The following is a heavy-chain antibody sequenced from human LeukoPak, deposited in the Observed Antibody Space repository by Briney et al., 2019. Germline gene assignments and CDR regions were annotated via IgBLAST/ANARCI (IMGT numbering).Heavy chain of an antibody. D-gene: IGHD4-11*01. CDR3: ATGVTTGPLLFGMDV. V-gene: IGHV1-24*01. J-gene: IGHJ6*02. CDR2: FDPEDGET. CDR1: GYTLTELS. Sequence: ASVKVSCKVSGYTLTELSMHWVRQAPGKGLEWMGGFDPEDGETIYAQKFQGRVTMTEDTSTDTAYMELSSLRSEDTAVYYCATGVTTGPLLFGMDVWGQGTTVTVSS.